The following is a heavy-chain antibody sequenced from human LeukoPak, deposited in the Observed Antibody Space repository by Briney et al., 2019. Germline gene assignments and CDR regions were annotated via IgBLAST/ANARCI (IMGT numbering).Heavy chain of an antibody. CDR3: ARGENGSFDH. D-gene: IGHD3-10*01. J-gene: IGHJ4*02. CDR1: GVTFEDYY. CDR2: VSSTGGDK. V-gene: IGHV3-11*01. Sequence: GGSLRLSCTGSGVTFEDYYLSWTRQAPGKGLEWISYVSSTGGDKFYADPVKGRFTISRDNSRNSVYMEMNDLVAEDTAFYYCARGENGSFDHLGQGTLVIVSS.